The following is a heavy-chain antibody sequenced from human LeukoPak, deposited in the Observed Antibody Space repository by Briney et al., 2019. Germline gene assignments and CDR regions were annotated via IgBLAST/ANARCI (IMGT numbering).Heavy chain of an antibody. CDR2: TSYNGNT. J-gene: IGHJ4*02. D-gene: IGHD6-19*01. Sequence: XSGXXFSXYGISWVRQAPGLGLEWMGWTSYNGNTNYSQKFQDRVTMTTDTSTTTAYMELRSLESDDTAVYYCARHSGSGWQALGYWGQGTLVTVSS. V-gene: IGHV1-18*04. CDR3: ARHSGSGWQALGY. CDR1: GXXFSXYG.